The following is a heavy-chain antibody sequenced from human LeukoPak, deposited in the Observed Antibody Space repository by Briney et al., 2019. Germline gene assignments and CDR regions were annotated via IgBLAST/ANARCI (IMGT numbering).Heavy chain of an antibody. CDR3: ARDRAGRDGYNYGFDY. V-gene: IGHV1-69*04. CDR1: GYTFTSYG. CDR2: IIPILGIA. J-gene: IGHJ4*02. Sequence: ASVKVSCKASGYTFTSYGISWVRQAPGQGLEWMGRIIPILGIANYAQKFQGRVTITADKSTSTAYMELSSLRSEDTAVYYCARDRAGRDGYNYGFDYWGQGTLVTVSS. D-gene: IGHD5-24*01.